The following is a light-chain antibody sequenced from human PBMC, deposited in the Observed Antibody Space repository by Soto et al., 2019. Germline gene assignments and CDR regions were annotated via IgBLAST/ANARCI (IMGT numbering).Light chain of an antibody. Sequence: EVVLTQSPGTLSLSPGERATLSCRASQSVSSTYLAWYQQKPGQAPRLLIYGVSNRATGIPDRVSGSVSGTDFTLTISRLEPEDFAVYYCQQFGSSPITFGQGTRLEIK. J-gene: IGKJ5*01. CDR2: GVS. CDR3: QQFGSSPIT. CDR1: QSVSSTY. V-gene: IGKV3-20*01.